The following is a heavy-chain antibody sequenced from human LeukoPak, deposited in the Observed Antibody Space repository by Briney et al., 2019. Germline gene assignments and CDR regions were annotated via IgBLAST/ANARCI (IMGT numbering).Heavy chain of an antibody. J-gene: IGHJ4*02. CDR3: AKARTYSSGWYQTLGEFDY. Sequence: SETLSLTCTVSGGSISSYYWSWIRQPPGKGLEWIGYIYYSGSTNYNPSLKSRVTISVDTSKNQFSLKLSSVTAADTAVYYCAKARTYSSGWYQTLGEFDYWGQGTLVTVSS. D-gene: IGHD6-19*01. V-gene: IGHV4-59*01. CDR2: IYYSGST. CDR1: GGSISSYY.